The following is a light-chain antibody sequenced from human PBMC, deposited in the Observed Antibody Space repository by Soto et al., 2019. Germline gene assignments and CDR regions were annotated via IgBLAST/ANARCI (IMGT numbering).Light chain of an antibody. J-gene: IGLJ3*02. V-gene: IGLV2-23*01. CDR1: SSDVGNYNL. CDR3: CSYAGSNTDV. CDR2: EGT. Sequence: QSALPQPASVSGSPGPSITISCTGTSSDVGNYNLVSWYQQYPDKAPKLIISEGTKRPSGVSDRFSGSKSGNTASLTISGLQAEDEADYYCCSYAGSNTDVFGGGTKLNVL.